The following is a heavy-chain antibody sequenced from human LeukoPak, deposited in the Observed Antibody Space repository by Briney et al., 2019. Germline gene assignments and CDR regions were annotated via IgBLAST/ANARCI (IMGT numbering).Heavy chain of an antibody. D-gene: IGHD4-17*01. CDR1: GFTLSTAW. CDR3: AKNSLSSRLRYFDY. CDR2: IMYDGSDK. Sequence: GGSLRLSCAASGFTLSTAWMNWVRQAPGKGLEWVAFIMYDGSDKYYADSVKGRFTISRDNSKNTLFLQMNSLRTEDTAVYYCAKNSLSSRLRYFDYWGQGTLVTVSS. J-gene: IGHJ4*02. V-gene: IGHV3-30*02.